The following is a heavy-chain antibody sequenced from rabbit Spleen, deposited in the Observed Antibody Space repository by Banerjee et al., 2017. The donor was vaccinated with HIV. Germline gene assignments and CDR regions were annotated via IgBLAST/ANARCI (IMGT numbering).Heavy chain of an antibody. CDR1: GFSFNSGYD. CDR2: IYTGSSGTT. J-gene: IGHJ4*01. CDR3: ARDGGVGWGSGL. D-gene: IGHD4-1*01. V-gene: IGHV1S40*01. Sequence: QSLEESGGGLVKPGASLTLTCKASGFSFNSGYDMCWVRQAPGKGLEWIADIYTGSSGTTYYASWAKGRFTVSKTSSTTVTLQMTSLTAADTATYFCARDGGVGWGSGLWGPGTLVTVS.